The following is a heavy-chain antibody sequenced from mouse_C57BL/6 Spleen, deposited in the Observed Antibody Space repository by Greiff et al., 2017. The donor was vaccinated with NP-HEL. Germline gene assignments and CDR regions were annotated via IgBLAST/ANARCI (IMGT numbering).Heavy chain of an antibody. Sequence: EVQRVESGGGLVKPGGSLKLSCAASGFTFSSYTMSWVRQTPEKRLEWVATISGGGGNTYYPDSVKGRFTISRDNAKNTLYLQMSSLRSEDTALYYCARPGLRRGFDYWGQGTTLTVSS. J-gene: IGHJ2*01. CDR3: ARPGLRRGFDY. CDR1: GFTFSSYT. CDR2: ISGGGGNT. D-gene: IGHD2-4*01. V-gene: IGHV5-9*01.